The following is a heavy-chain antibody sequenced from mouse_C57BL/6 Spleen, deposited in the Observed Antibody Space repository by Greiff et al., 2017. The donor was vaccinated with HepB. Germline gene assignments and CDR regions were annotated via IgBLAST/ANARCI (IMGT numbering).Heavy chain of an antibody. CDR3: ARLTNYYAMDY. D-gene: IGHD1-3*01. Sequence: EVQVVESGPGMVKPSQSLSLTCTVTGYSITSGYDWHWIRHFPGNKLEWMGYISYSGSTNYNPSLKSRISITHDTSKNHFFLKLNSVTTEDTATYYCARLTNYYAMDYWGQGTSVTVSS. CDR2: ISYSGST. V-gene: IGHV3-1*01. J-gene: IGHJ4*01. CDR1: GYSITSGYD.